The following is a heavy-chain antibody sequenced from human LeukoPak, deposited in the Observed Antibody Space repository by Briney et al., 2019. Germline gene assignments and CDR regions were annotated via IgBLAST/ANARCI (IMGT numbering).Heavy chain of an antibody. J-gene: IGHJ4*02. CDR1: GGSISSGGYS. V-gene: IGHV4-30-4*07. D-gene: IGHD1-26*01. CDR3: ARDRYGGTNFDY. Sequence: SETLSLTCAVSGGSISSGGYSWSWIRQPPGKGLEWIGYIYYSGSTYYNPSLKSRVTISVDTSKNQFSLKLSSVTAADTAVYYCARDRYGGTNFDYWGQGTLVTVSS. CDR2: IYYSGST.